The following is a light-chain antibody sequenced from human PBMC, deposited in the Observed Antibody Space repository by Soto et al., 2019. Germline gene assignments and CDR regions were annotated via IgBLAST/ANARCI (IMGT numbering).Light chain of an antibody. Sequence: QSVLTQPASVSGSPGQSITISCTGTSNDIGRYNHVSWYQHHPGKAPKLIISEVSNRPSGVSNRFSGSKSGYTASLTISGLQSEDEGDYYCSAYTARSTLVFGGGTKLTVL. V-gene: IGLV2-14*01. CDR1: SNDIGRYNH. J-gene: IGLJ3*02. CDR3: SAYTARSTLV. CDR2: EVS.